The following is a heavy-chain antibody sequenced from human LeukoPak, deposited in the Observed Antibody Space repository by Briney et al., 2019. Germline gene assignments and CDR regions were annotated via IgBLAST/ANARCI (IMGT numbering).Heavy chain of an antibody. D-gene: IGHD3-22*01. CDR2: IIPIFGTA. Sequence: SVKVSCKASGGTFISYAISWVRQAPGQGLEWMGGIIPIFGTANYAQKFQGRVTITADESTSTAYMELSSLRSEDTAVYYCARVPFDSSGTYFDYWGQGTLVTVSS. CDR3: ARVPFDSSGTYFDY. V-gene: IGHV1-69*13. J-gene: IGHJ4*02. CDR1: GGTFISYA.